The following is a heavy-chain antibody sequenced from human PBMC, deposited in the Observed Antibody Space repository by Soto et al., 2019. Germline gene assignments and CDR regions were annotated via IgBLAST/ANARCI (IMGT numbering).Heavy chain of an antibody. Sequence: QVQLVESGGGVVQPGRSLRLSCAASGFTFSSYGMHWVRQAPGKGLEWVVGIWYDGSNKNYADSVKGRFTISRDKSKNTLYLQMSGLRAEDTAVYYGSRTAGDQDGLDPWGQGTLVTVSS. D-gene: IGHD7-27*01. CDR2: IWYDGSNK. V-gene: IGHV3-33*01. J-gene: IGHJ5*02. CDR3: SRTAGDQDGLDP. CDR1: GFTFSSYG.